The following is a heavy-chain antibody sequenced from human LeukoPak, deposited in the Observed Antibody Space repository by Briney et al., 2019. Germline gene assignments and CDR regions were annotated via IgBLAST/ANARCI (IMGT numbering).Heavy chain of an antibody. CDR1: GFTFSYYA. CDR3: ARDPAIGSRHYFYYQHMDV. D-gene: IGHD2/OR15-2a*01. CDR2: MSSDGSNE. Sequence: GGSLRLSCAASGFTFSYYAMHWVRQAPGRGLEWVAVMSSDGSNEYYPDSVRGRFTISRDNSKNTLYLQMNSLRPEDAAVYYCARDPAIGSRHYFYYQHMDVWGKGTTVTVSS. V-gene: IGHV3-30*01. J-gene: IGHJ6*03.